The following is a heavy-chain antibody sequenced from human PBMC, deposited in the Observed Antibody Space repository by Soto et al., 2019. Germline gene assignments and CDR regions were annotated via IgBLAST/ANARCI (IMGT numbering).Heavy chain of an antibody. CDR1: GFTFSSYG. J-gene: IGHJ6*02. V-gene: IGHV3-30*18. D-gene: IGHD2-2*01. Sequence: QVQLVESGGGVVQPGRSLRLSCAASGFTFSSYGMHWVRQAPGKGLEWVAVISYDGSNKYYADSVKGRFTISIDISKNPLYLQMNSLRAEDTAVYYCAKDWAIVVAAHGYMDVWGQGTTVTVSS. CDR3: AKDWAIVVAAHGYMDV. CDR2: ISYDGSNK.